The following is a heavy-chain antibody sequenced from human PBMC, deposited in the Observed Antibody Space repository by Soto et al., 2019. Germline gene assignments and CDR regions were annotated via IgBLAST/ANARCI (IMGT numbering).Heavy chain of an antibody. D-gene: IGHD3-3*01. J-gene: IGHJ6*02. V-gene: IGHV3-48*02. CDR2: ISSSTSTI. Sequence: GGSLSLSCAASGFSFSSYSMNWVRQAPGKGLEWVSYISSSTSTIYYADSVKGRFTISRDNAKNSLYLQMNSLRDEDTAVYYYARDRRISIFGVVDYDGMDVWGQGTTVTVS. CDR1: GFSFSSYS. CDR3: ARDRRISIFGVVDYDGMDV.